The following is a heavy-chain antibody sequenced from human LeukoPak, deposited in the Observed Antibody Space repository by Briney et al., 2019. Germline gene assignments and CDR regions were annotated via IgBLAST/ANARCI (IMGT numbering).Heavy chain of an antibody. CDR3: ARAKRMIAVAGLYYFDY. V-gene: IGHV3-48*04. CDR1: GFTFSSYG. D-gene: IGHD6-19*01. J-gene: IGHJ4*02. Sequence: GGSLRLSCAASGFTFSSYGMHWVRQAPGKGLEWVSYISSSGSTIYYADSVKGRFTISRDNAKNSLYLQMNSLRAEDTAVYYCARAKRMIAVAGLYYFDYWGQGTLVTVSS. CDR2: ISSSGSTI.